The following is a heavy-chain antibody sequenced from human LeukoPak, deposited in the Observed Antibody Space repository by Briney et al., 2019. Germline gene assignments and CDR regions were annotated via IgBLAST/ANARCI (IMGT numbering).Heavy chain of an antibody. V-gene: IGHV4-30-4*01. J-gene: IGHJ5*02. CDR3: ARAGRYGDFFSWFDP. Sequence: SETLSLTCTVSGGSITSGDHYWSWIRQPSGKGLEWIGYIYYSGSTSYNPSLKSRVAISVDASKNQFSLKLSSLTAADRAVYYCARAGRYGDFFSWFDPWSQGTLVTVSS. CDR2: IYYSGST. D-gene: IGHD4-17*01. CDR1: GGSITSGDHY.